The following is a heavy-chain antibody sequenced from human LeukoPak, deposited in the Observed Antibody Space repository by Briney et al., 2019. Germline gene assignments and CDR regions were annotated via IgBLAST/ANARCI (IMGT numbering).Heavy chain of an antibody. J-gene: IGHJ4*02. CDR2: MYYSGNT. CDR1: GGSISSSSYY. V-gene: IGHV4-39*01. Sequence: SETLSLTCTVSGGSISSSSYYWGWIRQPPGKGLEWIESMYYSGNTYYNPSLKSRLTISVGTSKTHFSLKPRSVTAADTAVYYCASPRSGDYPGYYFDYWGQGTLVTVSS. CDR3: ASPRSGDYPGYYFDY. D-gene: IGHD4-17*01.